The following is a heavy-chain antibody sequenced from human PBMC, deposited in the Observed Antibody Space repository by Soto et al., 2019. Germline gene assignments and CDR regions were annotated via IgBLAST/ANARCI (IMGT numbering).Heavy chain of an antibody. V-gene: IGHV1-3*01. D-gene: IGHD1-7*01. Sequence: QVQLVQSGAEVKKPGASVKVSCKASGYTFTSYYMHWVRQAPGQGLEWMGWINAGNGNTNYSQKFQGRVTITRDTAASTAYMELSSLRSEDTAVYYCARDRWELELLGSRNDAFDIWGQGTMVTVSS. CDR1: GYTFTSYY. CDR2: INAGNGNT. J-gene: IGHJ3*02. CDR3: ARDRWELELLGSRNDAFDI.